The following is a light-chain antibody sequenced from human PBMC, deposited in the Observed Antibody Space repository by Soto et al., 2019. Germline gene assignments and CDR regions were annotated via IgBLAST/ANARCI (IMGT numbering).Light chain of an antibody. J-gene: IGKJ3*01. V-gene: IGKV1-9*01. CDR1: QGISSF. CDR3: QQLNSFPIP. Sequence: IQLTQSPSSLYASVGDRVTITCRASQGISSFLAWYQQKPGKAPKLLIYGASTLQSGVTSRFSGSGSGTDFTLTIGSLQPEDFATYYCQQLNSFPIPFGPGTKVDIK. CDR2: GAS.